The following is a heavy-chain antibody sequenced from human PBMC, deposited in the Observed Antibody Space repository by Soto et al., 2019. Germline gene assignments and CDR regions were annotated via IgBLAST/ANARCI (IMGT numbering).Heavy chain of an antibody. CDR2: IYYSGST. Sequence: SETLSLTCTVSGCSISSGDYYWSWIRQPPGKGLEWIGYIYYSGSTYYNPSLKSRVTISVDTSKNQFSLKLSSVTAADTAVYYCARESYGGNPKSYYYGMDVWGQGTTVTVSS. J-gene: IGHJ6*02. D-gene: IGHD4-17*01. V-gene: IGHV4-30-4*01. CDR3: ARESYGGNPKSYYYGMDV. CDR1: GCSISSGDYY.